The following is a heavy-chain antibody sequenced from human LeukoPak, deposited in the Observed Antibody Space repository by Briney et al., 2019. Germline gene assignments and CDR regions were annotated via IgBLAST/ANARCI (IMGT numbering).Heavy chain of an antibody. CDR3: VRTRGSIAVAQAFDY. Sequence: GGSLRLSCAASGFTFSSYAMHWVRQAPGKGLEWVAVISYDGSNKYYADSVKGRFTISRDNSKNTLYLQMNSLRAEDTAVYYCVRTRGSIAVAQAFDYWGQGTLVTVSS. CDR2: ISYDGSNK. V-gene: IGHV3-30-3*01. J-gene: IGHJ4*02. D-gene: IGHD6-19*01. CDR1: GFTFSSYA.